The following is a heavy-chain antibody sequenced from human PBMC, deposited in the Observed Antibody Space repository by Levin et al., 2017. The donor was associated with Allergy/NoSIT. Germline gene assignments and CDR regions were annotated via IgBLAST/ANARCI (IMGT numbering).Heavy chain of an antibody. CDR1: GFTFSSYA. CDR3: AKAGSSVTLTNWFDP. J-gene: IGHJ5*02. CDR2: ISGRGGNT. D-gene: IGHD6-19*01. Sequence: GESLKISCAASGFTFSSYAMSWVRQAPGKGLEWVSGISGRGGNTYYADSVKGRFTISRDNSKNTLYLQINSLRAEDTAVYYCAKAGSSVTLTNWFDPWGQGTLVTVSS. V-gene: IGHV3-23*01.